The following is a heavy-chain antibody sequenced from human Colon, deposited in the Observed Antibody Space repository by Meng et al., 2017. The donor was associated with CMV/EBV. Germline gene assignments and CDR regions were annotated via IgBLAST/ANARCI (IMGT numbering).Heavy chain of an antibody. J-gene: IGHJ4*02. D-gene: IGHD4/OR15-4a*01. CDR3: ATYHRGPDYFLDH. Sequence: ASGFIFSTYAMGWVRQAPGKGLEWVSVISKDGSDTYYGDSMNGRFTMSRDDATNMVYLQMSSLRPDDTARYFCATYHRGPDYFLDHWGQGTLVTVSS. V-gene: IGHV3-23*03. CDR1: GFIFSTYA. CDR2: ISKDGSDT.